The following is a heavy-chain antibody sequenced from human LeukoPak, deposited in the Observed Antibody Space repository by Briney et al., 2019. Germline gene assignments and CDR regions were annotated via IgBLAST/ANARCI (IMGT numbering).Heavy chain of an antibody. Sequence: SVKVSCKASGGTFSSYAISWVRQAPGQGLEWTGGITPLFGTANYAQKFQGRVTITADESTNTAYMELSSLRSEDTAVYYCARDRASLVRGIYSIDYWGQGTLVTVSS. CDR2: ITPLFGTA. D-gene: IGHD3-10*01. CDR1: GGTFSSYA. V-gene: IGHV1-69*13. CDR3: ARDRASLVRGIYSIDY. J-gene: IGHJ4*02.